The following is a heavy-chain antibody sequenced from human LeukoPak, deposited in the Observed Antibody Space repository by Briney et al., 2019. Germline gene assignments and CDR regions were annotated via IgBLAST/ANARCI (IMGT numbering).Heavy chain of an antibody. J-gene: IGHJ4*02. Sequence: GGSLRLACAASGFTFSGYAIHWVRQAPGKGLEWVAVISSDGRDKHHADSVKGRFTISRDNSKNTLYLQTNSLRAEDTAVYYCARDLRRFAAYYFDYWGQGTLVTVSS. V-gene: IGHV3-30*03. D-gene: IGHD5/OR15-5a*01. CDR3: ARDLRRFAAYYFDY. CDR1: GFTFSGYA. CDR2: ISSDGRDK.